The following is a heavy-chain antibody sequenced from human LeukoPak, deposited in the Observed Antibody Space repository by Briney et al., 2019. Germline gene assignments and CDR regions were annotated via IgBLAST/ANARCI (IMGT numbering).Heavy chain of an antibody. CDR3: ARDGARSYDFWSGYSYSSSWYYFDY. Sequence: GGSLRLSCAASGFTFSSYSMNWVRQAPGKGLEWVSSISSSSSYIYYADSVKGRFTISRDNAKNSLYLQMNSLRAEDTAVYYCARDGARSYDFWSGYSYSSSWYYFDYWGQGTLVTVSS. D-gene: IGHD3-3*01. V-gene: IGHV3-21*01. J-gene: IGHJ4*02. CDR1: GFTFSSYS. CDR2: ISSSSSYI.